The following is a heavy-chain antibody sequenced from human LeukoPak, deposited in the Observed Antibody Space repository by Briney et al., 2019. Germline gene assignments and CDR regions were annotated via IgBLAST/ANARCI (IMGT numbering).Heavy chain of an antibody. V-gene: IGHV1-2*02. CDR1: GYIFTDYY. CDR3: ARERWLVPPGY. D-gene: IGHD6-19*01. J-gene: IGHJ4*02. CDR2: INPNSGGT. Sequence: PGASVKVSCKTSGYIFTDYYIHWVRQAPGQGLEWMGWINPNSGGTNYAQKFQGRVTMTRDTSISTAYMELSRLRSDDTAVYYCARERWLVPPGYWGQGTLVTVSS.